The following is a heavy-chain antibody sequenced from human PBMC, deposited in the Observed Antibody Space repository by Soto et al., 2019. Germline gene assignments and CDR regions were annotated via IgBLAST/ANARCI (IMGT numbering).Heavy chain of an antibody. J-gene: IGHJ5*02. CDR3: ARDNGHGTYDTPS. D-gene: IGHD3-9*01. CDR2: IKRDGSST. CDR1: GLTFSSYW. Sequence: EEQLVESGGGLVQPGGSLRLSCAASGLTFSSYWMHWVRQAPGKGLVWVSRIKRDGSSTSYADSVEGRFTISRDNAKNTVYLQMNSLRGEDTAVYYRARDNGHGTYDTPSWGQGTLVTVSS. V-gene: IGHV3-74*01.